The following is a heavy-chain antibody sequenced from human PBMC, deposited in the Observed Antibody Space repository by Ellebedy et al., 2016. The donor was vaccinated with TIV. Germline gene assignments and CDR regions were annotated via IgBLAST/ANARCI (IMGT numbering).Heavy chain of an antibody. CDR1: GFTFPYYW. Sequence: PGGSLRPSCEASGFTFPYYWMHWVRQSPGKGLVWVSRVNCGGLSTSYSDSVKGRFTISRDNAKKTLYLQMNSLRAEDTAVYYCTRTLNTYDFDYWGQGALVTVSS. CDR2: VNCGGLST. J-gene: IGHJ4*02. D-gene: IGHD2-2*02. V-gene: IGHV3-74*01. CDR3: TRTLNTYDFDY.